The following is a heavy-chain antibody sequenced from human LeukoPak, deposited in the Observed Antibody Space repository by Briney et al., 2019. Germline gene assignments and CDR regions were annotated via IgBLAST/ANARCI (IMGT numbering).Heavy chain of an antibody. Sequence: SETLSLTCAVSGGSISSGGYSWSWIRQPPGKGLEWIGYIYYTGSTYYNPSLESRVTISVDTSKNQFSLTLSSVTAADTAVYYCARVKSSWRYFDPWGRGTLVTVSS. J-gene: IGHJ4*02. D-gene: IGHD1-1*01. CDR1: GGSISSGGYS. CDR2: IYYTGST. V-gene: IGHV4-31*11. CDR3: ARVKSSWRYFDP.